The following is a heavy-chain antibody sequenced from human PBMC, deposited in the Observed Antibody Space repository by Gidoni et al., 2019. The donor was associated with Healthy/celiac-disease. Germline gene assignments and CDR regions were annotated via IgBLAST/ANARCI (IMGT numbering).Heavy chain of an antibody. CDR3: ARDRLDPSSYSSSWHLAFDY. J-gene: IGHJ4*02. CDR1: VFTFSSYS. V-gene: IGHV3-21*01. D-gene: IGHD6-13*01. Sequence: EVQLVESGGGLVKPGGSLRLSCAASVFTFSSYSMNWVRQAPGKGLVWVASISSSSSYRYYADSVKGRFTISRDNAKNSLYLQMNSLRAEDTAVYYCARDRLDPSSYSSSWHLAFDYWGQGTLVTVSS. CDR2: ISSSSSYR.